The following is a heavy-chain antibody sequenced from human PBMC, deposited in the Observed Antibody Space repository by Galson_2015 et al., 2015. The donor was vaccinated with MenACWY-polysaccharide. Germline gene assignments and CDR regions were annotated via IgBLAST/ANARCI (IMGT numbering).Heavy chain of an antibody. D-gene: IGHD3-10*01. CDR2: LSPTTGNT. CDR1: GLTFSSYG. J-gene: IGHJ4*02. V-gene: IGHV3-23*01. CDR3: AKGAVLYGSGNYYDY. Sequence: SLRLSCAGSGLTFSSYGMNWVRQAPGKGLEWVSGLSPTTGNTYYADSVRGRFTISRDNSKNTLYLQMDSLRAEDTALYYCAKGAVLYGSGNYYDYWGQGTQVTVSS.